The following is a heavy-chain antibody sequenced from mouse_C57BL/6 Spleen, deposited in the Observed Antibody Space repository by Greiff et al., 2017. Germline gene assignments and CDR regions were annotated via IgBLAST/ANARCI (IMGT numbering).Heavy chain of an antibody. CDR3: ARNVDTTVVDSFAY. Sequence: VKLMESGPGLVQPSQSLSITCTVSGFSLTSYGVHWVRQSPGKGLEWLGVIWSGGSTDYNAAFISRLSISKDNSKSQVFFKMNSLQADDTAIYYCARNVDTTVVDSFAYWGQGTLVTVSA. CDR1: GFSLTSYG. V-gene: IGHV2-2*01. CDR2: IWSGGST. D-gene: IGHD1-1*01. J-gene: IGHJ3*01.